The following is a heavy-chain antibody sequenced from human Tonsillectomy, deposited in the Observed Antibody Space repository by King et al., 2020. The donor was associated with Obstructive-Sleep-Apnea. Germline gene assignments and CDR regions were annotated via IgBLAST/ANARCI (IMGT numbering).Heavy chain of an antibody. CDR2: INHSGST. CDR3: ARGSGAAAVNWFDP. J-gene: IGHJ5*02. V-gene: IGHV4-34*01. D-gene: IGHD6-13*01. CDR1: GGSFSDYY. Sequence: VQLQQWGAGLLKPSETLSLTCAVFGGSFSDYYWSWIRQPPGRGLEWIGEINHSGSTNYNPTLKSRVTISGDTSKNQFSRELTSVTAADTAVYYCARGSGAAAVNWFDPWGQGTLVTVSS.